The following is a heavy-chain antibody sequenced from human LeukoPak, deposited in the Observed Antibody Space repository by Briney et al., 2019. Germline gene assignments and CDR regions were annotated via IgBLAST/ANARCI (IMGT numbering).Heavy chain of an antibody. CDR3: AKDRRAAAGESFGY. CDR1: GFTFSSYA. Sequence: GGSLRLSCAASGFTFSSYAMSWVRQAPGKGLEWVSIISGSGGSTNYADSVKGRFTISRDNSKNTLSLQMHSLRAEDTAVYYCAKDRRAAAGESFGYWGQGTLVTVSS. CDR2: ISGSGGST. V-gene: IGHV3-23*01. D-gene: IGHD6-13*01. J-gene: IGHJ4*02.